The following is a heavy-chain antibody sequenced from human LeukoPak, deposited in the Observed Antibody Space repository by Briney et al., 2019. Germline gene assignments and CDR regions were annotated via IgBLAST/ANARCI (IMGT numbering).Heavy chain of an antibody. Sequence: SETLSLTCTVSGGSISSGGYYWSWIRQHPGKGLEWIGYIYYSGSTYYNPSLKSRVTISVDTSKNQFSLKLSSVTAADTAVYYCAGGPARPPSAEYFQHWGQGTLVTVSS. J-gene: IGHJ1*01. CDR3: AGGPARPPSAEYFQH. CDR2: IYYSGST. V-gene: IGHV4-31*03. D-gene: IGHD6-6*01. CDR1: GGSISSGGYY.